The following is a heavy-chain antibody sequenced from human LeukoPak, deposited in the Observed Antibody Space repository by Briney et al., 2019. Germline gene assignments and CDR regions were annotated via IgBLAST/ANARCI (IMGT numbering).Heavy chain of an antibody. CDR3: ARGGYSSGWYVFDY. D-gene: IGHD6-19*01. Sequence: ASETLSLTCTVSGGSISSYYWSWIRRPPGKGLEWIGYIYYSGSTNYNPSLKSRVTISVDTSKNQFSLKLSSVTAADTAVYYCARGGYSSGWYVFDYWGQGTLVTVSS. V-gene: IGHV4-59*01. J-gene: IGHJ4*02. CDR1: GGSISSYY. CDR2: IYYSGST.